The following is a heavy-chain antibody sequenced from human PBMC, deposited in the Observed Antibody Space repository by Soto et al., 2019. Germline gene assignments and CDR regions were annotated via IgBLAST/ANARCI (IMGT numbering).Heavy chain of an antibody. J-gene: IGHJ3*02. CDR2: IYYSGST. V-gene: IGHV4-59*01. CDR3: ARVLTTVTTNDAFDI. Sequence: SETLSLACTVSGGSISSYYWSWIWQPPGKGLEWIGYIYYSGSTNYNPSLKSRVTISVDTSKNQFSLKLSSVTAADTAVYYCARVLTTVTTNDAFDIWGQGTMVTVSS. CDR1: GGSISSYY. D-gene: IGHD4-17*01.